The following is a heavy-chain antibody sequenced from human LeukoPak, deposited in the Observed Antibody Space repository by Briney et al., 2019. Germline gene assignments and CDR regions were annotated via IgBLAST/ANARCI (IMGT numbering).Heavy chain of an antibody. D-gene: IGHD3-10*01. CDR3: ARDGPGVSDAFDI. CDR1: GFTFSSYA. CDR2: IYTSGST. V-gene: IGHV4-4*07. Sequence: NTGGSLRLSCAASGFTFSSYAISWIRQPAGEGLEWIGRIYTSGSTNYNPSLKSRVTMSVDTSKNQFSLKLSSVTAADTAVYYCARDGPGVSDAFDIWGQGTMVTVSS. J-gene: IGHJ3*02.